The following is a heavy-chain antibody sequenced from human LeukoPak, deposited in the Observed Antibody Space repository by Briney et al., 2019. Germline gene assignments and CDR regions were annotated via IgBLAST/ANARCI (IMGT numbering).Heavy chain of an antibody. D-gene: IGHD5-18*01. Sequence: ASVKVPCKASGGTFSSYAISWVRQAPGQGLEWMGGIIPIFGTANYAQKFQGRVTITADESTSTAYMELSSLRSEDTAVYYCARDLMDSYAPGWFDPWGQGTLVTVSS. J-gene: IGHJ5*02. CDR1: GGTFSSYA. CDR2: IIPIFGTA. V-gene: IGHV1-69*13. CDR3: ARDLMDSYAPGWFDP.